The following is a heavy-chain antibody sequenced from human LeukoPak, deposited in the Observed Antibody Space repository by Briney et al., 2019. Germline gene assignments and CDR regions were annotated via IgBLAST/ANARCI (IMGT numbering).Heavy chain of an antibody. D-gene: IGHD3-10*01. J-gene: IGHJ6*02. V-gene: IGHV1-8*02. CDR3: ARDITMVRGVYYYYYGMDV. CDR2: MNPNSGNT. CDR1: GYTFTSYG. Sequence: GASVKVSCKASGYTFTSYGISWVRQATGQGLEWMGWMNPNSGNTGYAQKFQGRVTVTRNTSISTAYMELSSLRSEDTAVYYCARDITMVRGVYYYYYGMDVWGQGTTVTVSS.